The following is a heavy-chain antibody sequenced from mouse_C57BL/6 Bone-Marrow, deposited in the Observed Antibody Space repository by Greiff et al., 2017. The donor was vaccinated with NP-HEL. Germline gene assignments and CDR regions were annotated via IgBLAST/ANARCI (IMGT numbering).Heavy chain of an antibody. V-gene: IGHV5-6*01. J-gene: IGHJ2*01. CDR2: ISSGGSYT. CDR1: GFTFSSYG. D-gene: IGHD3-2*02. CDR3: ARQTAQATDY. Sequence: EVQLVESGGDLVKPGGSLKLSCAASGFTFSSYGMSWVRQTPDKRLEWVATISSGGSYTYYPDSVKGRFTISSDNAKNTLYLQMSSLKSEDTAMYYCARQTAQATDYWGQGTTLTVSS.